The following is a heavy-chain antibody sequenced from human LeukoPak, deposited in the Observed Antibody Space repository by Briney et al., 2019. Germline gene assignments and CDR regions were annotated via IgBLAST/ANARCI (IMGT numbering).Heavy chain of an antibody. CDR3: ARGSSWYAPRRIDWFDP. Sequence: PSETLSLTCTVSGGSISSYYWSWIRQPPGKGLEWIGYIYYSGSTNYNPSLKGRVTISVDTSKNQFSLKLSSVTAADTAVYYCARGSSWYAPRRIDWFDPWGQGTLVTVSS. CDR2: IYYSGST. V-gene: IGHV4-59*01. CDR1: GGSISSYY. J-gene: IGHJ5*02. D-gene: IGHD6-13*01.